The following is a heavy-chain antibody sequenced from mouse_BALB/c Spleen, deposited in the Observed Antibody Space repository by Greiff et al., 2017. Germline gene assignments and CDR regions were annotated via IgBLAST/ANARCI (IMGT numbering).Heavy chain of an antibody. J-gene: IGHJ3*01. CDR2: ISNGGGST. D-gene: IGHD2-1*01. Sequence: EVMLVESGGGLVQPGGSLKLSCAASGFTFSSYTMSWVRQTPEKRLEWVAYISNGGGSTYYPDTVKGRFTISRDNAKNTLYLQMSSLKSEDTAMYYCARHPYGNYVGWFAYWGQGTLVTVSA. V-gene: IGHV5-12-2*01. CDR1: GFTFSSYT. CDR3: ARHPYGNYVGWFAY.